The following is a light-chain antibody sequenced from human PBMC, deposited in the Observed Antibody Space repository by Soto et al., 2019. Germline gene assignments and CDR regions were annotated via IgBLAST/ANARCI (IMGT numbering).Light chain of an antibody. CDR1: QSISSY. Sequence: DIQMTQSPSSLSASVGDRVTITCRAGQSISSYLNWYQQKPGKAPKLLIYAASSLQSGVPSRFSGSGSGTDFTLTISSLQPEDFATYYCQQSYSTPVTFGQGTKVDIK. CDR3: QQSYSTPVT. V-gene: IGKV1-39*01. J-gene: IGKJ1*01. CDR2: AAS.